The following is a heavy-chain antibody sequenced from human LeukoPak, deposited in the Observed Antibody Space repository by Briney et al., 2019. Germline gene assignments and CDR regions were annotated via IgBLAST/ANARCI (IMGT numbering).Heavy chain of an antibody. D-gene: IGHD3-3*01. Sequence: GGSLRLSCAASGFTFSSYWMSWVRQAPGKGLEWVANIKQDGSEKYYVDSVKGRFTISRDNAKNSLYPQMNSLRAEDTAVYYCASLTYYDFWSGYADPNWFDPWGQGTLVTVSS. J-gene: IGHJ5*02. V-gene: IGHV3-7*01. CDR1: GFTFSSYW. CDR2: IKQDGSEK. CDR3: ASLTYYDFWSGYADPNWFDP.